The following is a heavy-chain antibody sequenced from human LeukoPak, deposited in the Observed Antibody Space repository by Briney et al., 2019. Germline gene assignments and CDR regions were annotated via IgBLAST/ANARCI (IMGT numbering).Heavy chain of an antibody. CDR2: INPNSGGT. CDR3: ASDQAGSGNSFDP. J-gene: IGHJ5*02. Sequence: ASVKVSCKASGNTFTAYYIHWVRQAPGQGLEWMGRINPNSGGTDYAQNFRGRVTLTRDTSISTAYMDLTRLRSDDTAVYYCASDQAGSGNSFDPWGQGTVVTVSS. CDR1: GNTFTAYY. V-gene: IGHV1-2*06.